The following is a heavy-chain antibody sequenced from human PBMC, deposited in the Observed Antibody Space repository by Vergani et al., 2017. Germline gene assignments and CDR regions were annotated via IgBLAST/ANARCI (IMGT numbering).Heavy chain of an antibody. J-gene: IGHJ3*02. D-gene: IGHD3-10*01. V-gene: IGHV4-59*08. CDR3: ARGEVMVRGVIDAFDI. CDR2: IYYSGST. CDR1: GGSISSYY. Sequence: QVQLQESGPGLVKPSETLSLTCTVSGGSISSYYWSWIRQPPGKGLEWIGYIYYSGSTYYNPSLKSRVTISVDTSKNQFSLKLSSVTAADTAVYYCARGEVMVRGVIDAFDIWGQGTMVTVSS.